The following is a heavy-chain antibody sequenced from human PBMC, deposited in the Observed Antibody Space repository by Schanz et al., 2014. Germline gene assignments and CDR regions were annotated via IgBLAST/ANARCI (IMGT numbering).Heavy chain of an antibody. V-gene: IGHV1-69*04. D-gene: IGHD3-22*01. CDR2: IIPIRGME. CDR1: GGTFSSYA. CDR3: ARDIQYHYDTSGPVGAFDI. J-gene: IGHJ3*02. Sequence: QVQLVQSGPEVKKPGPSVKVSCKASGGTFSSYAFSWVRQAPGQGLEWMGKIIPIRGMENYAQKFQGRVTITADVSTSTAYMDLSSLRSDDTAVYYCARDIQYHYDTSGPVGAFDIWGQGTVVTVSS.